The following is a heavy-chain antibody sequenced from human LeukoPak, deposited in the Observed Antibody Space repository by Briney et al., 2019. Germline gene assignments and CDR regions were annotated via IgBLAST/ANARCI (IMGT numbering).Heavy chain of an antibody. CDR1: GFTVSSNY. CDR2: IYSGGTT. D-gene: IGHD1-26*01. CDR3: ARLSGNYLSYYFDY. J-gene: IGHJ4*02. Sequence: GGSLRLSCVASGFTVSSNYMSWVRQAPGKGLEWVSVIYSGGTTHYADSVKGRFTISRDNAKNSLYLQMNSLRAEDTAVYYCARLSGNYLSYYFDYWGQGTLVTVSS. V-gene: IGHV3-53*01.